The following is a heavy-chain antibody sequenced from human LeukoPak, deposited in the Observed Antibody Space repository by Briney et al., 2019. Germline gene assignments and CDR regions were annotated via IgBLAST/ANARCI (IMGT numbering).Heavy chain of an antibody. V-gene: IGHV3-30-3*01. J-gene: IGHJ4*02. CDR2: ISYDGSNK. Sequence: QPGGSLRLSCAASGFTFSSYAMHWVRQAPGKGLEWVAVISYDGSNKYYADSVKGRLTISRDNSKNTLYLQMNSLRAEDTAVYYCASLLLRGSYSDYWGQGTLVTVSS. CDR3: ASLLLRGSYSDY. D-gene: IGHD1-26*01. CDR1: GFTFSSYA.